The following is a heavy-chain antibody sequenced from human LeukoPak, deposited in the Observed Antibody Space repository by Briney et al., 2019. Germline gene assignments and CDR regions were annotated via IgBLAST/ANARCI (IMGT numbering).Heavy chain of an antibody. D-gene: IGHD2-15*01. Sequence: GASVKVSCKASGYTFTNYGFSWVRQAPGQGLEWMGWINAYSGNTNYAQKLQGRVTMTTDTSTNTAYMELRSLRSDDTAVYYCARRYCSGGSCYSDGYYGMDVWGQGTTVTVSS. J-gene: IGHJ6*02. V-gene: IGHV1-18*01. CDR3: ARRYCSGGSCYSDGYYGMDV. CDR2: INAYSGNT. CDR1: GYTFTNYG.